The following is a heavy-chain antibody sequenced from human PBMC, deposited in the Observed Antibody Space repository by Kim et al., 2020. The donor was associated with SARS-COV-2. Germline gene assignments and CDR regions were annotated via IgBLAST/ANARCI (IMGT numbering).Heavy chain of an antibody. CDR1: GDSVNSGRYY. CDR3: ARDRYSYGSGNYLSHYFDY. D-gene: IGHD3-10*01. Sequence: SETLSLTCSVSGDSVNSGRYYWSWIRQPPGKGLEWIGYVYYSGNTNCNPSLKSRVTISIDTSENQFSLKLSSVTAADTAVYYCARDRYSYGSGNYLSHYFDYWGQGTLVTVSS. CDR2: VYYSGNT. V-gene: IGHV4-61*01. J-gene: IGHJ4*02.